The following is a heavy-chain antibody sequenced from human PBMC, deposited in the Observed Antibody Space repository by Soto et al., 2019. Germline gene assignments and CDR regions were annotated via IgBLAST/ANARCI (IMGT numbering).Heavy chain of an antibody. CDR3: AKDASWSGYCNDCPFDY. D-gene: IGHD3-3*01. J-gene: IGHJ4*02. CDR1: GFTFSSYA. Sequence: QVQLVESGGGVVQPGRSLRLSCAASGFTFSSYAMHWVRQAPGKGLEWVAVISYDGSNKYYADSVKGRFTISRDNSKNTLYLQMNSLRAEDTAVYYCAKDASWSGYCNDCPFDYWGQGTLVTVSS. CDR2: ISYDGSNK. V-gene: IGHV3-30*04.